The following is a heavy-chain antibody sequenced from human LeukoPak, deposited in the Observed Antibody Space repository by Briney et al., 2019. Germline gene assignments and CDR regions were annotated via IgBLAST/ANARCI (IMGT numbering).Heavy chain of an antibody. J-gene: IGHJ6*02. CDR1: GGSIGSYY. V-gene: IGHV4-59*01. Sequence: SEALSLTCAVSGGSIGSYYWSWLRQPPGRGLEWIGYIYYSGTTNYNPSLKSRVTISVDTSKNQFSLKLTSVTAADTAVYYCAREDPQTTVPAGLDVWGQGTTVTVSS. D-gene: IGHD4-17*01. CDR2: IYYSGTT. CDR3: AREDPQTTVPAGLDV.